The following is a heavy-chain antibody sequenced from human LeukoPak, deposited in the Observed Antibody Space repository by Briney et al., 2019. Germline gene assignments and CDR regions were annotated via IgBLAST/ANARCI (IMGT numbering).Heavy chain of an antibody. Sequence: SETLSLTCAVYGGSFSGYYWSCIRQPPGKGLEWIGEINHSGSTNYNPSLKSRVTISVDTSKNQFSLKLSSVTAADTAVYYCARGIVVVPAALSYNWFDPWGQGTLVTVSS. CDR1: GGSFSGYY. CDR3: ARGIVVVPAALSYNWFDP. V-gene: IGHV4-34*01. J-gene: IGHJ5*02. CDR2: INHSGST. D-gene: IGHD2-2*01.